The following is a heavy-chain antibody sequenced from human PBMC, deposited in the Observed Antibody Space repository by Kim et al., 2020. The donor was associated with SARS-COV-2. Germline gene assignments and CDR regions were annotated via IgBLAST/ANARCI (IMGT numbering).Heavy chain of an antibody. D-gene: IGHD2-15*01. CDR3: ARDPGCSGGSCYLYYYGMDV. CDR1: GGTFSSYA. J-gene: IGHJ6*02. V-gene: IGHV1-69*13. Sequence: SVKVSCKASGGTFSSYAISWVRQAPGQGLEWMGGIIPIFGTANYAQKFQGRVTITADESTSTAYMELSSLRSEDTAVYYCARDPGCSGGSCYLYYYGMDVWGQGTTVTVSS. CDR2: IIPIFGTA.